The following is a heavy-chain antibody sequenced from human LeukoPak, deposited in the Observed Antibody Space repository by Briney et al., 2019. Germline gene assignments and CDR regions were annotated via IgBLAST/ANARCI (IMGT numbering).Heavy chain of an antibody. CDR2: ISSDGSSA. V-gene: IGHV3-74*01. CDR1: GFTFGSYN. CDR3: TRGDCSSISCPQDWFDP. D-gene: IGHD2-2*01. Sequence: GGSLRLSCAASGFTFGSYNMHWIRQAPGKGLVWVSRISSDGSSATYADSAKGRFTVSRDNAKNTLYLQIVSLRDDDTAVYYCTRGDCSSISCPQDWFDPWGQGTLVTVSS. J-gene: IGHJ5*02.